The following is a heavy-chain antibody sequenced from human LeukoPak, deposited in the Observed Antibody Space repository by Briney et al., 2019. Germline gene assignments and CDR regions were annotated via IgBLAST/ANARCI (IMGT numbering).Heavy chain of an antibody. V-gene: IGHV3-66*01. Sequence: GGSLRLPCAASGFSVTSNYMNWVRQAPGKGLEWVSVIYSDGSTYYADSVKGRFTISRDSSKNTLYLQMNSLRADDTAVFYCARARDQQGAPRQYFFDSWGQGTLVTVSS. D-gene: IGHD1-26*01. CDR2: IYSDGST. J-gene: IGHJ4*02. CDR1: GFSVTSNY. CDR3: ARARDQQGAPRQYFFDS.